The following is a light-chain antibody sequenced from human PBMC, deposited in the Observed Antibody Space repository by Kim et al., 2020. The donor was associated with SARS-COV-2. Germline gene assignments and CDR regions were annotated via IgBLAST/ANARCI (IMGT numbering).Light chain of an antibody. CDR2: DAS. Sequence: DIQMTQSPSTLSASVGDRITITCRASQSISSWLAWYQQKPGKAPKVLIYDASSLESGVPSRFSGSGSGTEFTFTISSLQPDDFATYYCQQYNSYWTFGQGTKVDIK. V-gene: IGKV1-5*01. CDR3: QQYNSYWT. J-gene: IGKJ1*01. CDR1: QSISSW.